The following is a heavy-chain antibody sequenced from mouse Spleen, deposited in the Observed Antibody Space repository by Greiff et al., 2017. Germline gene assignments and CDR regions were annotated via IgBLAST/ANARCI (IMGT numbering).Heavy chain of an antibody. CDR1: GYTFTSYW. CDR2: IDPSDSYT. D-gene: IGHD2-14*01. J-gene: IGHJ4*01. Sequence: QVQLQQPGAELVMPGASVKLSCKASGYTFTSYWMHWVKQSPGQGLEWIGEIDPSDSYTNYNQKFKVKATLTVDKSSSTAYMQLSSLTSEDSAVYYCARLKDRYDGALDYWGQGTSVTVSS. V-gene: IGHV1-69*01. CDR3: ARLKDRYDGALDY.